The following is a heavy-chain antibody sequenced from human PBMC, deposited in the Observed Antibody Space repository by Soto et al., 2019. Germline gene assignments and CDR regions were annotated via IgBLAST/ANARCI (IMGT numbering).Heavy chain of an antibody. Sequence: QVQLVQSGAEVKKPGASVKVSCKASGYTFTSYGISWVRQAPGQGLEWMGWISAYNGNTNYAQKLQGRVTMTTDTSTSTAYMELRRLRSDDTAVYYCARDPRAIVVVPAAHHFDYWGQGTLVTVSS. V-gene: IGHV1-18*01. CDR1: GYTFTSYG. J-gene: IGHJ4*02. CDR2: ISAYNGNT. D-gene: IGHD2-2*01. CDR3: ARDPRAIVVVPAAHHFDY.